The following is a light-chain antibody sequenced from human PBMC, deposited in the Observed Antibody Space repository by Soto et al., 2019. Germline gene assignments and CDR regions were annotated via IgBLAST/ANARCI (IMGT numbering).Light chain of an antibody. CDR2: GAS. CDR1: QSVSSSD. CDR3: QQYCRSPPSWT. V-gene: IGKV3-20*01. J-gene: IGKJ1*01. Sequence: ETVLTQSPGTLSLSPGERATLSCRASQSVSSSDLAWYQQKPGQAPRLLIYGASRRATGIPDRFSGSGSGTDFSLTISRLEPEDFAVYYCQQYCRSPPSWTFGQGTKVEIK.